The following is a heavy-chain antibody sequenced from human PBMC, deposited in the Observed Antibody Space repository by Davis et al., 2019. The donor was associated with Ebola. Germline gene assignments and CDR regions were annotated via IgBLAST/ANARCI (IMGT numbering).Heavy chain of an antibody. J-gene: IGHJ6*02. D-gene: IGHD2-2*01. CDR3: AKDLTVVVPAAIGGMDV. CDR2: ISGSGGST. CDR1: GFTFSSYA. V-gene: IGHV3-23*01. Sequence: PGGSLRLSCAASGFTFSSYAMSWVRQAPGKGLEWVSVISGSGGSTYYAESVKGRFTISRDNAKNSLYLQMNSLRAEDTAVYYCAKDLTVVVPAAIGGMDVWGQGTTVTVSS.